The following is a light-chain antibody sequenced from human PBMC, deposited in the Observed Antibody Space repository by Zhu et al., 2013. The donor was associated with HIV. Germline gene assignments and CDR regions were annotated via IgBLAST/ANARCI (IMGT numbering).Light chain of an antibody. CDR1: QRLTYSASINNY. J-gene: IGKJ1*01. Sequence: DIVLTQSPDSLAVSLGERATIKCKSSQRLTYSASINNYLAWYQHRPGQPPRVLFYWTSTRESGVPDRFSGSGSGTDFTLTISSLQAEDVAVYYCQQYYSTPWTFGQGTKVEIK. CDR2: WTS. V-gene: IGKV4-1*01. CDR3: QQYYSTPWT.